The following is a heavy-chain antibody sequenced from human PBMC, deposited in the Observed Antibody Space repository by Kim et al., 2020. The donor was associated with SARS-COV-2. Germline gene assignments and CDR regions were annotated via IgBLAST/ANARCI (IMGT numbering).Heavy chain of an antibody. J-gene: IGHJ4*02. CDR2: ISYDGSNK. Sequence: GGSLRLSCAASEFTFSSYAMHWVRQAPGKGLEWVAVISYDGSNKYYADSVKGRFTISRDNSKNTLYLQMNSLRAEDTAVYYCARDLAWGDYYFDYWGQGTLVTVSS. CDR3: ARDLAWGDYYFDY. D-gene: IGHD2-21*02. CDR1: EFTFSSYA. V-gene: IGHV3-30*04.